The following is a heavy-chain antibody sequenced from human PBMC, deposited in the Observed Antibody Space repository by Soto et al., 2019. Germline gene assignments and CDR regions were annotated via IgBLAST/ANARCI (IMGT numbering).Heavy chain of an antibody. CDR3: ARSPRNWGFDY. CDR1: GGSFSDYS. D-gene: IGHD7-27*01. J-gene: IGHJ4*02. Sequence: SETLSLTCAVYGGSFSDYSWTWIRQPPGKALEWIGQINHSGSANYNPSLRSRVIISIGTPKNQFSLELTSVTAADTAVYYCARSPRNWGFDYWGLGTLVTVSS. V-gene: IGHV4-34*01. CDR2: INHSGSA.